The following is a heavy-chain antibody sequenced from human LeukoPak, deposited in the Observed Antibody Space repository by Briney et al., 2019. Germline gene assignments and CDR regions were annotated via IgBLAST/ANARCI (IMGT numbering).Heavy chain of an antibody. CDR1: GFTFSSYA. J-gene: IGHJ4*02. CDR3: AGDHCSSTSCQSLGKKLRTGGDY. CDR2: ISYDGSNK. D-gene: IGHD2-2*01. Sequence: GGSLRLSCAASGFTFSSYAMHWVRQAPGKGLEWVAVISYDGSNKYYADSVKGRFTISRDNSKNALYLQMNSLRAEDTAVYYCAGDHCSSTSCQSLGKKLRTGGDYWGQGTLVTVSS. V-gene: IGHV3-30*04.